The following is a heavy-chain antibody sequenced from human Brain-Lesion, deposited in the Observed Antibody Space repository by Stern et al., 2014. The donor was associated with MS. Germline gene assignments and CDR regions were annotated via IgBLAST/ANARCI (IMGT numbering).Heavy chain of an antibody. Sequence: QVQLQESGPGLVKPSQTLSLSCTVSGGSISSGGYYWSWIRQPAGKGLEWIGRIFNSGSTSYNPSLKSRVTLSIDTSKNQFSLRLNSRTAADTAVYYCARGRVVPGFQYYATDVWGQGTTVIVSS. CDR1: GGSISSGGYY. V-gene: IGHV4-61*02. CDR3: ARGRVVPGFQYYATDV. D-gene: IGHD2-2*01. CDR2: IFNSGST. J-gene: IGHJ6*02.